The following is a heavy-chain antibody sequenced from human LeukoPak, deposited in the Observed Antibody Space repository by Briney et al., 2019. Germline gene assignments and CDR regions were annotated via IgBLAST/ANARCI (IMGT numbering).Heavy chain of an antibody. J-gene: IGHJ4*02. CDR3: ARIEDYDFWSGYYTGGFDY. V-gene: IGHV4-31*03. CDR2: IYYSGST. Sequence: PSQTLSLTCIVSGGSISSGGYYWSWIGQHPGKGVEWIGYIYYSGSTYYNPSRKSRVTISVDTSKNQFSLKLNSVTAADTAVYYCARIEDYDFWSGYYTGGFDYWGQGTLVTVSS. D-gene: IGHD3-3*01. CDR1: GGSISSGGYY.